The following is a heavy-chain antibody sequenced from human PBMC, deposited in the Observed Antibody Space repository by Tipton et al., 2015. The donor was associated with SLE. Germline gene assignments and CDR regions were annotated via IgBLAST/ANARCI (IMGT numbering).Heavy chain of an antibody. J-gene: IGHJ6*03. Sequence: GSLRLSCAASGFTFDDYTMHWVRQAPGKGLEWVSLISWDGGSTYYADSVKGRFTISRDNSKNSLYLQMNSLRTEETALYYCAKGKPVGYYMDVWGKGTTVTVSS. D-gene: IGHD4-23*01. V-gene: IGHV3-43*01. CDR2: ISWDGGST. CDR1: GFTFDDYT. CDR3: AKGKPVGYYMDV.